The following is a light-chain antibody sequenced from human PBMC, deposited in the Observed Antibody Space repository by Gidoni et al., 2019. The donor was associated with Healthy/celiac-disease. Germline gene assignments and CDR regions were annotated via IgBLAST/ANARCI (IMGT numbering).Light chain of an antibody. CDR1: QDISNY. V-gene: IGKV1-33*01. J-gene: IGKJ3*01. CDR2: DAS. CDR3: QQYDNLPV. Sequence: DIQMTQSPSSLSASVGDRVTITCQASQDISNYLNWYQQKPGKAPKLLIYDASNLGTGVPSRFSGSGSGTDFTFTISSLQPEDIATYYCQQYDNLPVFGPGTKVDIK.